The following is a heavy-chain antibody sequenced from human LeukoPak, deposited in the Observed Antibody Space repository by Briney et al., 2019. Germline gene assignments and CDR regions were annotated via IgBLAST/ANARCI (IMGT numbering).Heavy chain of an antibody. Sequence: GESLKISCKGSGYSFTSYWIGWVRQMPGKGLEWMGLIYPGDSDTRYSPSFQGQVTISADKSISTAYLQWSSLKASDTAMYYCARVGPAATYYYYGMDVWGQGTTVTVSS. J-gene: IGHJ6*02. CDR3: ARVGPAATYYYYGMDV. V-gene: IGHV5-51*01. CDR1: GYSFTSYW. CDR2: IYPGDSDT. D-gene: IGHD2-2*01.